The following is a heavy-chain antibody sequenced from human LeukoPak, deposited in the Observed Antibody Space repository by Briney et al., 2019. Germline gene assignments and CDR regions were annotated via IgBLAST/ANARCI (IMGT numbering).Heavy chain of an antibody. J-gene: IGHJ5*02. CDR2: IYYSGST. CDR3: ARHEPAAAGT. CDR1: GGSISSSSYY. V-gene: IGHV4-39*01. Sequence: ASETLSLTCTVSGGSISSSSYYCRSLRHPPCKGLEWIGSIYYSGSTYYNPSLTSRVTISVDTSKNQFSLKLSSVTAADTAVYYCARHEPAAAGTWGQGTLVTVSS. D-gene: IGHD6-13*01.